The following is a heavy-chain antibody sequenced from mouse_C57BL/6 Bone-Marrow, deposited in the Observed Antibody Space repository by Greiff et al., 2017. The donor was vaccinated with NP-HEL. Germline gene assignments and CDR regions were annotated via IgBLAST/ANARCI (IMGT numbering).Heavy chain of an antibody. J-gene: IGHJ3*01. CDR3: ARKYDGYYEFAY. D-gene: IGHD2-3*01. CDR1: GFSLTSYG. CDR2: IWSGGST. Sequence: QVQLQQSGPGLVQPSQSLSITCTVSGFSLTSYGVHWVRQSPGKGLEWLGVIWSGGSTDYNAAFISRLSISKDNSKSQVFFKMNSLQADDTAIYYCARKYDGYYEFAYWGQGTLVTVSA. V-gene: IGHV2-2*01.